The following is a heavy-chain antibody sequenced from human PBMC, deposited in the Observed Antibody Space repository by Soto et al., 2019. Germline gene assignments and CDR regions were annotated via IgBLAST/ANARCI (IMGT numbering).Heavy chain of an antibody. CDR3: AHRPRGYAYYFDY. Sequence: QITLKESGPTLMKPTQPLTLTCTFSGFSLSTRGVAVGWFRQPPGKALEWLALIYWDEDRWYSPSLKSRLTITDDATKKQVVLTITNMDPVDTATYYCAHRPRGYAYYFDYWGQGTLVTVSS. CDR2: IYWDEDR. J-gene: IGHJ4*02. V-gene: IGHV2-5*02. D-gene: IGHD5-12*01. CDR1: GFSLSTRGVA.